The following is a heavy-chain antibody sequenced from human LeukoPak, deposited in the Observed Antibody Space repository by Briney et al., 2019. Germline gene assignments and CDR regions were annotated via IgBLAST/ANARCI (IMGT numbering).Heavy chain of an antibody. CDR3: ARALDSLYSSGWPSAGY. CDR2: IKQDGSEK. D-gene: IGHD6-19*01. J-gene: IGHJ4*02. Sequence: GGSLRLSCAASGFTFSSYWMSWVRQAPGKGLEWVANIKQDGSEKYYVDSVEGRFTISRDNAKNSLYLQMNSLRAEDTAVYYCARALDSLYSSGWPSAGYWGQGTLVIVSS. V-gene: IGHV3-7*01. CDR1: GFTFSSYW.